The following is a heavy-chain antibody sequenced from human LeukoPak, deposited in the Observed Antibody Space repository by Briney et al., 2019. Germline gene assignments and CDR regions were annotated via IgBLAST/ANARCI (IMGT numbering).Heavy chain of an antibody. V-gene: IGHV3-48*04. CDR2: ISTGSSTI. CDR3: VRDGYTGSASDFDC. J-gene: IGHJ4*02. D-gene: IGHD1-26*01. CDR1: GFTFSSYA. Sequence: GGSLRLSCATSGFTFSSYAMNWVRQAPGKGLEWISYISTGSSTIYYADSVKGRFTISRDNTKNSLYLQMNSLRTEDTAVYYCVRDGYTGSASDFDCWGQGTLVTVSS.